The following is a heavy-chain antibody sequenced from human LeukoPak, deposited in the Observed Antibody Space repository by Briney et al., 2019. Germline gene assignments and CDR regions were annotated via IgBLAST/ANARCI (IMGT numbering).Heavy chain of an antibody. V-gene: IGHV1-3*01. CDR1: GYTFTSYA. CDR3: ARDGSSSWYWFDP. J-gene: IGHJ5*02. Sequence: ASVKVSCKASGYTFTSYAMHWARQAPGQRLEWMGWINAGNGNTKYSQKFQGRVTITRDTSASTAYMELSSLRSEDTAVYYCARDGSSSWYWFDPWGQGTLVTVSS. D-gene: IGHD6-13*01. CDR2: INAGNGNT.